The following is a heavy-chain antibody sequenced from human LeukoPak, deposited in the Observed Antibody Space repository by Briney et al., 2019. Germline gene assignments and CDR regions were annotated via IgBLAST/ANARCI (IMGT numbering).Heavy chain of an antibody. CDR1: GGSISSGSYY. V-gene: IGHV4-61*02. D-gene: IGHD1-26*01. J-gene: IGHJ4*02. Sequence: SQTLSLTCTVSGGSISSGSYYWRWIRKPAGKGLEWIGRKHSSGSTNYNPSLKSRVTLSLDTSKNQFSLKLSSVTAADTAVYYCASAYSGSFYFGSWGQGILVTVSS. CDR2: KHSSGST. CDR3: ASAYSGSFYFGS.